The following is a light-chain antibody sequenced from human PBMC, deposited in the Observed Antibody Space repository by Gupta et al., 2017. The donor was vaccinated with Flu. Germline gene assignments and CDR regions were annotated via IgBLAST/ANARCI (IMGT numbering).Light chain of an antibody. CDR3: QQSNNWPRT. CDR1: QSVSSS. J-gene: IGKJ1*01. CDR2: GAS. V-gene: IGKV3-15*01. Sequence: EIVMTQSPATLSVSPGERATLSCRASQSVSSSLAWYQQKPGQTPRLLIYGASTRATGVPARFSGSGSGTECTLTISSLQSEDFAVYYCQQSNNWPRTFGQGTKVEIK.